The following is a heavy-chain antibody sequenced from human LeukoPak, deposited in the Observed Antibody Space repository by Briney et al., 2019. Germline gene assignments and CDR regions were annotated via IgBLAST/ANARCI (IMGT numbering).Heavy chain of an antibody. V-gene: IGHV1-69*06. Sequence: ASVKVSCKAPGGTFSSYAINWVRQAPGQGLEWMVNIIPIFGTTHYAQKFQGRVTITADKSTSTAYMELSSLRSEDTAVYYCARDYSGRGYCSGGSCSDGLDNWGHGTLVTVSS. CDR3: ARDYSGRGYCSGGSCSDGLDN. CDR2: IIPIFGTT. D-gene: IGHD2-15*01. CDR1: GGTFSSYA. J-gene: IGHJ4*01.